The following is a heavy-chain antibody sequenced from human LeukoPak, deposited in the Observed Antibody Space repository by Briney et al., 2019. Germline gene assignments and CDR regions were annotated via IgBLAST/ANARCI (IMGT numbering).Heavy chain of an antibody. V-gene: IGHV5-51*01. CDR1: GYRFTSYW. CDR3: ARHPDDYFDY. D-gene: IGHD3-16*01. Sequence: GESLKISCKGSGYRFTSYWIGWVRQMPGKGLEYMGIILPGDSGTRYSPSFQGQVTISVDNSISTAYLQWSSLEASDTAIYYCARHPDDYFDYWGQGTLVTVSS. CDR2: ILPGDSGT. J-gene: IGHJ4*02.